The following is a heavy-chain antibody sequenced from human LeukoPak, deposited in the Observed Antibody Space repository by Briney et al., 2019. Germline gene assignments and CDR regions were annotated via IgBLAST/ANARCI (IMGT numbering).Heavy chain of an antibody. J-gene: IGHJ2*01. CDR2: IYYSGST. V-gene: IGHV4-31*03. D-gene: IGHD5-24*01. Sequence: SSETLSLTCTVSGGSISSGGYYWSWIRQHPGKGLEWIGYIYYSGSTYYNPSLKSRVTISVDTSKNQFSLKLSSVTAADTAVYYCARSKRWLLYWYFDLWGRGTLVTVSS. CDR1: GGSISSGGYY. CDR3: ARSKRWLLYWYFDL.